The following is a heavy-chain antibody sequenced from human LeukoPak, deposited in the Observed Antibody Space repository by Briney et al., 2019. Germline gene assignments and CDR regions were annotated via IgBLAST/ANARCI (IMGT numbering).Heavy chain of an antibody. V-gene: IGHV3-48*02. Sequence: GGSLRLSCAASGFTFSSYSMNWARRASGKGLEWGSYISSGSITIYYADSVKGRFTISRDNAKNSLYLQMNSLRDEDTAVYYCARDSHFQTSSGYSFDYWGQGTLVTVSS. CDR3: ARDSHFQTSSGYSFDY. D-gene: IGHD3-22*01. CDR2: ISSGSITI. CDR1: GFTFSSYS. J-gene: IGHJ4*02.